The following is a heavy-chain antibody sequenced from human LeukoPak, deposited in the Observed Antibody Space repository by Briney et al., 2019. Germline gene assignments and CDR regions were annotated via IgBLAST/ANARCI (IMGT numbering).Heavy chain of an antibody. CDR1: GYTFTGYY. V-gene: IGHV1-2*02. Sequence: ASVKVSCKASGYTFTGYYMHWVRQAPGQGLEWMGWINPNSGGTNYAQKFQGRVTMTRDTSISTAYMELSRLRSDDTAVYYCARVRFTWKTFDYWGRGTLVTVSS. J-gene: IGHJ4*02. D-gene: IGHD3-3*01. CDR2: INPNSGGT. CDR3: ARVRFTWKTFDY.